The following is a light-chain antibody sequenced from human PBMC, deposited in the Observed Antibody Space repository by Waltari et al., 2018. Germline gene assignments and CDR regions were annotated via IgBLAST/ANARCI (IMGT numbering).Light chain of an antibody. CDR1: QSIGGS. CDR2: YAS. Sequence: EIVLTQSPDCQSVTPKEKVTITCRASQSIGGSLHWYQQKPDQSPRLLVKYASQSISGVPSRFSGSGYGTDFTLTINSLETEDAATYYCHQSNILPRTFGRGTKLEIK. J-gene: IGKJ2*01. V-gene: IGKV6-21*02. CDR3: HQSNILPRT.